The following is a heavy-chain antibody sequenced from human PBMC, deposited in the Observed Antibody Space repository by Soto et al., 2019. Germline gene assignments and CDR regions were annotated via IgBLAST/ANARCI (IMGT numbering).Heavy chain of an antibody. V-gene: IGHV3-11*01. CDR1: GFTFSDYY. CDR3: AREKRAAAGTGRYYYYYGMDV. J-gene: IGHJ6*02. CDR2: ISSSGSTI. D-gene: IGHD6-13*01. Sequence: GGSVRLSCAASGFTFSDYYMSWIRQAPGKGLEWVSYISSSGSTIYYADSVKGRFTISRDNAKNSLYLQMNSLRAEDTAVYYCAREKRAAAGTGRYYYYYGMDVWGQGTMGTFSS.